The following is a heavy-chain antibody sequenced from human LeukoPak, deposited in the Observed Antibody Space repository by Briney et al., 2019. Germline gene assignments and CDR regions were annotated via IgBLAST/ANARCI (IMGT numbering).Heavy chain of an antibody. Sequence: GGSLRLSCSASGFTVTHYAMHWVRQAPGKGLEYVSAVDANGRTTCYADSVKGRFTISRDDSKNTLYLHMSSLRPEDTAIYYCYCRDDLPAWGQGTLVTISS. D-gene: IGHD5-24*01. CDR1: GFTVTHYA. V-gene: IGHV3-64D*06. CDR3: YCRDDLPA. J-gene: IGHJ5*02. CDR2: VDANGRTT.